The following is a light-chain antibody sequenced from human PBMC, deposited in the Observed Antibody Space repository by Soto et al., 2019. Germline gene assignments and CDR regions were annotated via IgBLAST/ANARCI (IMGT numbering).Light chain of an antibody. Sequence: DIQMTQSPSTLSASVGDRVTITCRASQSIYNSLAWYQQKPGKAPKLLIYEASNLESGVPSRFSGSGTGTAFTLTITSLPPDDFATYYCQQSNSYPWTFGQGTRVEI. V-gene: IGKV1-5*03. J-gene: IGKJ1*01. CDR1: QSIYNS. CDR3: QQSNSYPWT. CDR2: EAS.